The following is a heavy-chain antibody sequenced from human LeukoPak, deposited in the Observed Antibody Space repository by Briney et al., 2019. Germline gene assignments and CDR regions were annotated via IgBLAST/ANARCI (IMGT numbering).Heavy chain of an antibody. CDR2: ISAYNGNT. Sequence: ASVKVSCKASGYTFTGYYMHWVRQAPGQGLEWMGWISAYNGNTNYAQKLQGRVTMTTDTSTSTAYMELRSLRSDDTAVYYCASTIHCGGDCPFEYWGQGTLVTVSS. V-gene: IGHV1-18*04. J-gene: IGHJ4*02. D-gene: IGHD2-21*02. CDR3: ASTIHCGGDCPFEY. CDR1: GYTFTGYY.